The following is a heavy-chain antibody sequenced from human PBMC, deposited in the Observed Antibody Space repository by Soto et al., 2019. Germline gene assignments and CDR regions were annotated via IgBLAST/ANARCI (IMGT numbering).Heavy chain of an antibody. CDR1: GGSISSGGYY. V-gene: IGHV4-31*03. J-gene: IGHJ4*02. D-gene: IGHD2-2*01. CDR3: ARAPPTDIVVVPAAVHFDY. Sequence: QVQLQESSPGLVKPSQTLSLTCTVSGGSISSGGYYWSWIRQHPEKGLEWIGYIYYSGSTYYNPSLKSRVTISVDTSKNQFSLKLSSVTAADTAVYYCARAPPTDIVVVPAAVHFDYWGQGTLVTVSS. CDR2: IYYSGST.